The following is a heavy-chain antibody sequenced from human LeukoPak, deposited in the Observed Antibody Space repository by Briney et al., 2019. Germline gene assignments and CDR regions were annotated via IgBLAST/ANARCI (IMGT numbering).Heavy chain of an antibody. CDR2: INPSGGST. D-gene: IGHD6-19*01. J-gene: IGHJ4*02. V-gene: IGHV1-46*01. CDR1: GYTFTSYY. Sequence: ASVKVSCKASGYTFTSYYMHWVRQAPGQGLEWMGIINPSGGSTSYAQKFQGRDTMTRDTSTSTVYMELSSLRSEDTAVYYCARDLGSGLVQSWYFDYWGQGTLVTVSS. CDR3: ARDLGSGLVQSWYFDY.